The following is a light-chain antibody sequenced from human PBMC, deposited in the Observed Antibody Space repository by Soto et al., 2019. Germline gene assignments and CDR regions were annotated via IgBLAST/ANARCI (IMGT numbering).Light chain of an antibody. CDR1: SSDVGGYNY. Sequence: QSALTQPPSASGSPGQSVTISCTGTSSDVGGYNYVSWYQQHPGRAPKLMIYEVSKRPSGVPDRFSGSKSGNTASLTVSGLQTEDAADYSCSSHAGNNNQVFGTGTKATVL. V-gene: IGLV2-8*01. J-gene: IGLJ1*01. CDR3: SSHAGNNNQV. CDR2: EVS.